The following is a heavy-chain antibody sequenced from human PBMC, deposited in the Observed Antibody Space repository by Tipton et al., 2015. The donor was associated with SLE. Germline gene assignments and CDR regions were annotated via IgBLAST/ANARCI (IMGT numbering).Heavy chain of an antibody. CDR3: ARGLAVAGKGWFDP. D-gene: IGHD6-19*01. CDR1: GGTFSSYA. CDR2: IIPIFGTA. J-gene: IGHJ5*02. Sequence: QLVQSGPEVRKPGSSVKVSCKASGGTFSSYAISWVRQAPGQGLEWMGGIIPIFGTANYAQKFQGRVTITTDESTSTAYMELSSLRSEDTAVYYCARGLAVAGKGWFDPWGQGTLVTVSS. V-gene: IGHV1-69*05.